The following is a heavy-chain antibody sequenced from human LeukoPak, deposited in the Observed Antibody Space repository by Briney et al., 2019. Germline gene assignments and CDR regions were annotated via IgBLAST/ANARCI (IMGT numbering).Heavy chain of an antibody. Sequence: PGGSLRLSCAASGFTFSSYAMSWVRQAPGKGLEWVSAISGSGDRTYYADSVEGRFTISRDNSKNTLYLQVNSLRAEDTAVYYCAKRGSIVGATKRLGLDCWGQGTLVTVSS. CDR2: ISGSGDRT. CDR3: AKRGSIVGATKRLGLDC. CDR1: GFTFSSYA. J-gene: IGHJ4*02. D-gene: IGHD1-26*01. V-gene: IGHV3-23*01.